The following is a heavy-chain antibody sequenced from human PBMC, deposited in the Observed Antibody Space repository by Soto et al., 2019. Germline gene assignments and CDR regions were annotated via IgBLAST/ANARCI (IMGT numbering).Heavy chain of an antibody. J-gene: IGHJ5*02. CDR3: AKDGGGWFAP. Sequence: VKLVQSGAEVKKPGASVKVSCKASGYTFTGYYIHWVRQAPGQGLEWMGWINPKSGGTDYAQKFQGRVTMTRDTSISTAYMELSRLRSDDTAVYYCAKDGGGWFAPWGQGTLVTVSS. CDR1: GYTFTGYY. CDR2: INPKSGGT. D-gene: IGHD3-10*01. V-gene: IGHV1-2*02.